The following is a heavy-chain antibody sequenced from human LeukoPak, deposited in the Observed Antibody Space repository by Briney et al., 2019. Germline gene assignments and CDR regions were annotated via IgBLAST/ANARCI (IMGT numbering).Heavy chain of an antibody. CDR1: GGSFSGYY. V-gene: IGHV4-34*01. J-gene: IGHJ6*03. D-gene: IGHD1-26*01. CDR2: INHSGST. CDR3: ARGGGGSSMYYYYYYMDV. Sequence: SETLSLTCAVYGGSFSGYYWSWIRQPPGKGLEWIGEINHSGSTNYNPSLKSRVTISVDTSKNQFSLKLSFVTAADTAVYYCARGGGGSSMYYYYYYMDVWGKGTTVTVSS.